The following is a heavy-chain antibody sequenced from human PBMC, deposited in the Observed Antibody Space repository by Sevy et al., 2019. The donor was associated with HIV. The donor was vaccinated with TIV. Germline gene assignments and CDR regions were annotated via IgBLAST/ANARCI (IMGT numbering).Heavy chain of an antibody. J-gene: IGHJ3*02. D-gene: IGHD3-10*01. Sequence: GGSLRLSCAASGFTFSTYTMNWVCQAPGKGLQWVSSISSSSNYIYYADSVKGRFTISRDNAKNSLYIQMNSLRAEDTAVYYCARPYGSGSWEAFDIWGQGTMVTVSS. CDR2: ISSSSNYI. V-gene: IGHV3-21*01. CDR3: ARPYGSGSWEAFDI. CDR1: GFTFSTYT.